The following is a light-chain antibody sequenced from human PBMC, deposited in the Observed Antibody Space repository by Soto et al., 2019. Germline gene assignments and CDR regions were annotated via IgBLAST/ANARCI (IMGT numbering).Light chain of an antibody. J-gene: IGLJ1*01. CDR2: EVT. V-gene: IGLV2-14*01. CDR1: SSDVGAYNY. Sequence: QSALTQPASVSGSPGQSITISCTGTSSDVGAYNYVSWYQQHPDKAPTVMIYEVTNRPSGVSNRFSGSKSGNTASLTISGLQAEDEADYYCSSYTRSDIFIFGTGTKVTVL. CDR3: SSYTRSDIFI.